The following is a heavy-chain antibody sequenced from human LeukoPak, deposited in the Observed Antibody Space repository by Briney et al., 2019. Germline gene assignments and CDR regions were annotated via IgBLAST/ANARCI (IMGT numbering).Heavy chain of an antibody. D-gene: IGHD3-22*01. V-gene: IGHV3-7*03. J-gene: IGHJ4*02. Sequence: GGSLRLSCAASGFTLSIHWMTWIRQAPGKGLEWVANIKQDGSETYYVDSVKGRFTISRDNAKNSLYLQMNSLRAEDTALHYCARDGYYDSSGYNPNDYWGQGTLVTVSS. CDR2: IKQDGSET. CDR1: GFTLSIHW. CDR3: ARDGYYDSSGYNPNDY.